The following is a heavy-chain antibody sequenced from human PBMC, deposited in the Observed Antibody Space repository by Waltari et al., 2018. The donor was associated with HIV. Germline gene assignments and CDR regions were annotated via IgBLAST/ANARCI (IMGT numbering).Heavy chain of an antibody. D-gene: IGHD3-9*01. J-gene: IGHJ3*01. CDR2: ISYSGYT. CDR3: ARENYDVLTVHDGFDV. V-gene: IGHV3-48*01. CDR1: GFVFSSYP. Sequence: EVPLVESGGGLVQPGGSLRLSCAAPGFVFSSYPMNWVRQAPGKGLEWISYISYSGYTSYADSVKGRFTISRDNAKNSLYLQLNSLRAEDTAMYYCARENYDVLTVHDGFDVWGQGTVVTVSS.